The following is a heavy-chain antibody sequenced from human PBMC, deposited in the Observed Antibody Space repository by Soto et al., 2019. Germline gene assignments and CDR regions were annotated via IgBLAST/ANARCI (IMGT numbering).Heavy chain of an antibody. CDR3: AKGDFFAY. D-gene: IGHD2-21*01. CDR1: GFTFDDYA. J-gene: IGHJ4*02. V-gene: IGHV3-9*01. Sequence: EMQLVESGGGLVQPGRSLRLSCAASGFTFDDYAIHWVRQAPGKGLEWVSGISWNRSSIGYADSVKGRFTIARDNSKDSLDLQMKSLRTEDTALYYGAKGDFFAYWGQGNLVTVSS. CDR2: ISWNRSSI.